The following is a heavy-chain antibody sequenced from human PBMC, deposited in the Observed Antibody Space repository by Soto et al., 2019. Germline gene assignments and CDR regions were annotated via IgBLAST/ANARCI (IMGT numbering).Heavy chain of an antibody. J-gene: IGHJ5*02. Sequence: SETLSLTCTVSGDSIGGVGYWSWIRQFPGRGLAWIGCISSSGSTYYNPALNNRISLSLDTSQNQFSLKLLSVTAADPAIYYCARSGVTGIVIPSHWFDPWGQGTLVTVSS. V-gene: IGHV4-31*03. D-gene: IGHD2-21*02. CDR3: ARSGVTGIVIPSHWFDP. CDR1: GDSIGGVGY. CDR2: ISSSGST.